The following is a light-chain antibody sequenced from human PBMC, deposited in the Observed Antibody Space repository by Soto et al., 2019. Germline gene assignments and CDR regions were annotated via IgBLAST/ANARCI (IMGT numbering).Light chain of an antibody. Sequence: DIHITQSPPTLSASVWDRVTITCRASQSISGWLAWYQQKPGKAPKLLIYDASNLEGGVPSRFSGTGSGTEFTLTISSLQPEDFATYYCQQYNTYSQTFGQGTKVDIK. V-gene: IGKV1-5*01. CDR2: DAS. CDR1: QSISGW. CDR3: QQYNTYSQT. J-gene: IGKJ1*01.